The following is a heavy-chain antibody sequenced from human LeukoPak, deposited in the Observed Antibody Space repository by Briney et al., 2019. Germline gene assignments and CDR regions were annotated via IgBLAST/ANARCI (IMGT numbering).Heavy chain of an antibody. CDR2: ITSGSNYI. Sequence: GGSLRLSCAASGFTFSSYSMNWVRQAPGKGLEWVSSITSGSNYIYYADSVKGRFTISRDNAKTSLYLQMNSLRAEDTAVYYCARDLSGIAGYTYGRGIDYWGQGTLVTVSS. CDR3: ARDLSGIAGYTYGRGIDY. V-gene: IGHV3-21*01. J-gene: IGHJ4*02. D-gene: IGHD5-18*01. CDR1: GFTFSSYS.